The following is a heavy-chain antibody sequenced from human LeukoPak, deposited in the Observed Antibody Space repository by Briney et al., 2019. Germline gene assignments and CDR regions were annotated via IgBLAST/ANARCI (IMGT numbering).Heavy chain of an antibody. D-gene: IGHD4-17*01. Sequence: SETLPLTCTVSGGSISSGDYYWSWIRQPPGKGLEWIGYIYYSGSTYYNPSLKSRVTISVDTSKNQFSLKLSSVTAADTAVYYCARDYGDYVFDYWGQGTLVAVSS. CDR3: ARDYGDYVFDY. CDR2: IYYSGST. V-gene: IGHV4-30-4*01. CDR1: GGSISSGDYY. J-gene: IGHJ4*02.